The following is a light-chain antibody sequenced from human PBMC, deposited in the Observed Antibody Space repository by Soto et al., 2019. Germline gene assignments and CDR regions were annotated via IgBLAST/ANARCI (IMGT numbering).Light chain of an antibody. J-gene: IGLJ3*02. CDR3: SSYTAFSTWV. Sequence: QSALTQPASVSGSPGQSITISCTGTSNDVGGYNYVSWYQQHPGKAPQLIIYEVSNRPSGVSHRFSGSKSGDTASLTFSGLQAEDGADYYCSSYTAFSTWVFGGGTKLTVL. V-gene: IGLV2-14*01. CDR1: SNDVGGYNY. CDR2: EVS.